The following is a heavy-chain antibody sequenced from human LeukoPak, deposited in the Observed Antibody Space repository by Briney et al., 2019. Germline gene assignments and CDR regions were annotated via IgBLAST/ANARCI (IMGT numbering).Heavy chain of an antibody. CDR1: GYTFTDYY. CDR2: INPNSGGT. CDR3: ARDGPGTTGTLAFDN. D-gene: IGHD1-1*01. V-gene: IGHV1-2*02. Sequence: ASVKVSCKASGYTFTDYYIHWVRQAPGQGLEWMGWINPNSGGTNFAQKFQGRVTLTRDTSISTAYMELSRLRSDDTAVYYCARDGPGTTGTLAFDNWGQGTQVTVSS. J-gene: IGHJ4*02.